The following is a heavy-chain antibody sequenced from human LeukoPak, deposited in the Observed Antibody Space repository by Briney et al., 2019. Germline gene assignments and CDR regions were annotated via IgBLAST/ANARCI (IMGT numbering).Heavy chain of an antibody. CDR2: ISYDGSNK. CDR1: GFTFSSYA. CDR3: ARDLYDFWSGYPSDY. J-gene: IGHJ4*02. Sequence: PGGSLRLSCAASGFTFSSYAMHWVRQAPGKGLEWVAVISYDGSNKYYADSVKGRFTISRDNSKNTLYLQMNSLRAEDTAVYYCARDLYDFWSGYPSDYWGQGTLVTVSS. D-gene: IGHD3-3*01. V-gene: IGHV3-30-3*01.